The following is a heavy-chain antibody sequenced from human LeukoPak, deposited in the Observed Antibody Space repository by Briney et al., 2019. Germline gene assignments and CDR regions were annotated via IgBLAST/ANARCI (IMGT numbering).Heavy chain of an antibody. D-gene: IGHD1-26*01. Sequence: GGSLRLSCAASGFTFSSYGMHWVREAPGKGLEWVAVISYDGSNKYYADSVKGRFTISRDNSKNTLYLQMNSLRAEDTAVYYCAKVKGVGATTNAFDYLGQGTLVTVSS. CDR2: ISYDGSNK. CDR1: GFTFSSYG. J-gene: IGHJ4*02. V-gene: IGHV3-30*18. CDR3: AKVKGVGATTNAFDY.